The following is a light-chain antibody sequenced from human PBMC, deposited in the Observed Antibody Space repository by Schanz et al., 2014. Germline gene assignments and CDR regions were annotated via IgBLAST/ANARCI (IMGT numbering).Light chain of an antibody. J-gene: IGKJ3*01. V-gene: IGKV3D-15*01. Sequence: EIVMTQSPATLSVSPGERATLSCRASQSVSSNLAWSQQKPGQAPRLLIYGASTRATGIPARFSGSGSGTDFTLTISGLQSEGVATYCGPQARSFPHTFGAGAGVDV. CDR3: PQARSFPHT. CDR1: QSVSSN. CDR2: GAS.